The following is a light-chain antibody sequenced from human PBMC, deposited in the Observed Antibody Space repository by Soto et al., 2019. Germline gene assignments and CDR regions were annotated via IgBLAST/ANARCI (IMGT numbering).Light chain of an antibody. V-gene: IGKV1-5*03. CDR3: QHYNSYSEA. CDR1: QSISSY. CDR2: KAS. J-gene: IGKJ1*01. Sequence: DIQMTQSPAYLSASVGDRVTITCRASQSISSYLHWYQQRPGKAPKLLIYKASTLKSGVPSRFSGSGSGTEFTLTISSLQPDDFATYYCQHYNSYSEAFGQGTKV.